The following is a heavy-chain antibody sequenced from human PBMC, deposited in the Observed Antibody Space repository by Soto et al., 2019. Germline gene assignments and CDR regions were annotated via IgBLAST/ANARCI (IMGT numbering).Heavy chain of an antibody. V-gene: IGHV3-21*01. D-gene: IGHD5-12*01. CDR3: ACPVHVDIVATDYYYYGMDV. Sequence: GGSLRLSCVASGFTFRNFVMRWVRQTPGKGLEWVSSISSSSSYIYYADSVKGRFTISRDNAKNSLYLQMNSLRAEDTAVYYCACPVHVDIVATDYYYYGMDVWGQGTTVTVSS. J-gene: IGHJ6*02. CDR2: ISSSSSYI. CDR1: GFTFRNFV.